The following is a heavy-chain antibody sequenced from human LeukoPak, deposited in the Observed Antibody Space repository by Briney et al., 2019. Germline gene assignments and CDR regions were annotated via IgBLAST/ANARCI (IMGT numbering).Heavy chain of an antibody. CDR1: GGSFSGYY. CDR2: INHSGST. D-gene: IGHD2-2*02. CDR3: ARGGNQLLYSWRNWFDP. Sequence: SETLSLTCAVYGGSFSGYYWSWIRQPPGKGLEWIGEINHSGSTNYNPSLKSRVTISVDTSKNQFSLKLSSVTAADTAVYYCARGGNQLLYSWRNWFDPWVQGTLVTVSS. J-gene: IGHJ5*02. V-gene: IGHV4-34*01.